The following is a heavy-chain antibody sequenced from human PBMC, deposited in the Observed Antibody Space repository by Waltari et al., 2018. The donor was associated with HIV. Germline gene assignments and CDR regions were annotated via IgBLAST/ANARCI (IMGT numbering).Heavy chain of an antibody. CDR2: IDWDDDK. D-gene: IGHD6-19*01. CDR3: ARIQGSSGWLNRVVPTPYYYYGMDV. J-gene: IGHJ6*02. V-gene: IGHV2-70*15. CDR1: GFSLSTSGMC. Sequence: QVTLRESGPALVKPTQTLTLTCTFSGFSLSTSGMCVSWIRQPPGKALEWLARIDWDDDKYYSTPLKTMLTISKDTSKNQVVLTMTNMDPVDTATYYCARIQGSSGWLNRVVPTPYYYYGMDVWGQGTTVTVSS.